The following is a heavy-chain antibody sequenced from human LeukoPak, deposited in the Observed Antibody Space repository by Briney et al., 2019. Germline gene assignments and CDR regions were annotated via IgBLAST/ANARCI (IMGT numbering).Heavy chain of an antibody. Sequence: SETLSLTCAVYGGSFSGYYWSWIRQPPGKGLEWIGEINHSGGTTYNPSLKSRVTISIDTSKKQISLKLGSVTAADTAVYYCASDPPDGSSHFDYWGQGTLVTVSS. CDR3: ASDPPDGSSHFDY. CDR2: INHSGGT. V-gene: IGHV4-34*01. J-gene: IGHJ4*02. CDR1: GGSFSGYY. D-gene: IGHD2-2*01.